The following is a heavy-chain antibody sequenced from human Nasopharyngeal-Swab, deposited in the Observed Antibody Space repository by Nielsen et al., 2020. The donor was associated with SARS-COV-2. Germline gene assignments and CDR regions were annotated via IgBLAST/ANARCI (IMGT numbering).Heavy chain of an antibody. CDR2: IWYDGSNR. D-gene: IGHD6-6*01. CDR1: GFTFSDCG. J-gene: IGHJ6*02. Sequence: GESLKISCEVSGFTFSDCGMHWVRQAPGKGLEWVAVIWYDGSNRYYADSVKGRFTISRDNSKNTLYLELTSLRADDTAVYYCAKEGENSRSSRRMGYYYYGMDGWGQGTTVTVSS. CDR3: AKEGENSRSSRRMGYYYYGMDG. V-gene: IGHV3-33*06.